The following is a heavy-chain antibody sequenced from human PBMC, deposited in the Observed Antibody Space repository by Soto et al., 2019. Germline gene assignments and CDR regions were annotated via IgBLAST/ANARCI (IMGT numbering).Heavy chain of an antibody. V-gene: IGHV3-48*04. CDR1: GFTFSSYS. J-gene: IGHJ5*02. CDR3: ARPYPNMDWFDP. D-gene: IGHD2-21*01. Sequence: GGSLRLSCAASGFTFSSYSMNWVRQAPGKGLEWVSYISSSGSTIYYADSAKGRFTISRDNAKNSLYLQMNSLRAEDTAVYYCARPYPNMDWFDPWGQGTPVTVSS. CDR2: ISSSGSTI.